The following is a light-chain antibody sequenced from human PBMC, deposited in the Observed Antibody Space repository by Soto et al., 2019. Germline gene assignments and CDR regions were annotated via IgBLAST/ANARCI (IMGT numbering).Light chain of an antibody. CDR3: SSYTSISTYV. CDR1: SSDVGGHNF. CDR2: DVT. Sequence: QSVLTQPASVSGSPGQSITISCTGTSSDVGGHNFVSWYQQHPDKAPKLMIYDVTNRPSGVSNRFSGSKSGNTASLTISGLQAEDEADYYCSSYTSISTYVFGTGTKVTVL. J-gene: IGLJ1*01. V-gene: IGLV2-14*01.